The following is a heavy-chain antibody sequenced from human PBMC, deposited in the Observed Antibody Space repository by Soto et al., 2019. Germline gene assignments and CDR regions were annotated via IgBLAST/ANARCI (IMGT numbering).Heavy chain of an antibody. D-gene: IGHD6-13*01. CDR3: ERRYRSSFDY. J-gene: IGHJ4*02. Sequence: PSETLSLTCTVSGDSINSGTYSWGWIRQPPGKGLEDIGTIYYSGNTYYNSSLKSRVTISLDTSKNQFSLKLTSVTAADTAVYYCERRYRSSFDYWGQGTLVTVSS. CDR1: GDSINSGTYS. V-gene: IGHV4-39*01. CDR2: IYYSGNT.